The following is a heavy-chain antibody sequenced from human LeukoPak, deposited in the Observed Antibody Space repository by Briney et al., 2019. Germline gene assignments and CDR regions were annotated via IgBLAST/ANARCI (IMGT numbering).Heavy chain of an antibody. J-gene: IGHJ4*02. CDR2: IYYSGST. Sequence: PSETLSLTCTVSGGSISSYYWSWIRQPPGKGLEWIGYIYYSGSTNYNPSLKSRVTISVDTSKNQFSLKPSSVTAADTAVYYCARLDDGDYNHYWGQGTLVTVSS. CDR3: ARLDDGDYNHY. D-gene: IGHD4-17*01. V-gene: IGHV4-59*08. CDR1: GGSISSYY.